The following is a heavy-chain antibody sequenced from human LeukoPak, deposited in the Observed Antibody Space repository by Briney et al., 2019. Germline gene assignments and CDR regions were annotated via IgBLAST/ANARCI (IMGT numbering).Heavy chain of an antibody. CDR1: GYTFTGYY. CDR2: INPNSGGT. D-gene: IGHD3-22*01. V-gene: IGHV1-2*02. CDR3: ARSPHYYDSSGYYVY. Sequence: GASVKVSCKASGYTFTGYYMHWVRQAPGQGLEWMGWINPNSGGTNYAQKFQGRVTMTRDTSISTAYMELSRLRSDDTAVYYCARSPHYYDSSGYYVYWGQGTLVTVSS. J-gene: IGHJ4*02.